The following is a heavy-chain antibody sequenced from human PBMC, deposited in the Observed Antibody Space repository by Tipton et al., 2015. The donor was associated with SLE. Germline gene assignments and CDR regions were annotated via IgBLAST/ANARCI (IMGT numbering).Heavy chain of an antibody. CDR2: IYPGDSDI. J-gene: IGHJ6*02. Sequence: QLVQSGAEIKKPGESLKISCKGSGYTFSNYWIVWVRQMPGKGLEWMGIIYPGDSDITYSPSFQGQVTISADKSISTAYLQWSSLKASDTAIYYCARRGVTADNYYYGMDVWGQGTAVTVSS. CDR3: ARRGVTADNYYYGMDV. D-gene: IGHD2-21*02. V-gene: IGHV5-51*03. CDR1: GYTFSNYW.